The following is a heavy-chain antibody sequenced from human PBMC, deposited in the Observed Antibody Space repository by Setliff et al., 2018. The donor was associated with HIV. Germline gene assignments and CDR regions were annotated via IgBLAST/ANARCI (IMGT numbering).Heavy chain of an antibody. CDR2: FDPDDGET. CDR3: APVSSGWFDP. Sequence: GASVKVSCKVSGYSLTELSMHWVRQAPGKGLEWMGGFDPDDGETVYAQQLQGRVTMTEDTSTDTAYMELTSLRSEDTAMYYCAPVSSGWFDPWGQGTLVTVSS. D-gene: IGHD6-25*01. V-gene: IGHV1-24*01. CDR1: GYSLTELS. J-gene: IGHJ5*02.